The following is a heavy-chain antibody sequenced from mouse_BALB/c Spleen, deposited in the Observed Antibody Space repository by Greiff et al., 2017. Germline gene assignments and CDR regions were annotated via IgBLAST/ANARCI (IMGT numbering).Heavy chain of an antibody. Sequence: VHLVESGPGLVAPSQSLSITCTVSGFSLSRYSVHWVRQPPGKGLEWLGMIWGGGSTDYNSALKSRLSISKDNSKSQVFLKMNSLQTDDTAMYYCARWDYRYDFAMDYWGQGTSVTVSS. V-gene: IGHV2-6-4*01. D-gene: IGHD2-14*01. J-gene: IGHJ4*01. CDR1: GFSLSRYS. CDR3: ARWDYRYDFAMDY. CDR2: IWGGGST.